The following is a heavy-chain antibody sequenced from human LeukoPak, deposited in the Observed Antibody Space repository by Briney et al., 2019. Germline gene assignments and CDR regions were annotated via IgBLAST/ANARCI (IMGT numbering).Heavy chain of an antibody. Sequence: SVKVSCKASGGTFSSYAISWVRQAPGQGLEWMGGTIPIFGTANYAQKFQGRVTITADESTSTAYMELSSLRSEDTAVYYCARTAMVTSDYYYCYMDVWGKGTTVTVSS. CDR1: GGTFSSYA. V-gene: IGHV1-69*01. CDR2: TIPIFGTA. CDR3: ARTAMVTSDYYYCYMDV. J-gene: IGHJ6*03. D-gene: IGHD5-18*01.